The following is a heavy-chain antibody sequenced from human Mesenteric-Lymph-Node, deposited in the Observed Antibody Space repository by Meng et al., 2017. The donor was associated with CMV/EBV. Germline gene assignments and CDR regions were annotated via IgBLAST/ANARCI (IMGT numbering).Heavy chain of an antibody. Sequence: FTSYDINWVRQATGPGLEWMGWMNPNSGNTGYAQKFQGRVTITRNTSISTAYMELSSLRSEDTAVYYCARASYYYDSSGKTVYFQHWGQGTLVTVSS. CDR2: MNPNSGNT. J-gene: IGHJ1*01. CDR3: ARASYYYDSSGKTVYFQH. V-gene: IGHV1-8*03. D-gene: IGHD3-22*01. CDR1: FTSYD.